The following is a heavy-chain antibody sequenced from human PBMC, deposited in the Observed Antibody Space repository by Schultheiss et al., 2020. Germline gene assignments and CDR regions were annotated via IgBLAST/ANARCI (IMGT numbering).Heavy chain of an antibody. J-gene: IGHJ5*02. Sequence: GGSLRLSCAASGFTFSNAWMNWVRQAPGKGLEWVSVIYSGGSTYYADSVKGRFTISRDNSKNTLYLQMNSLKTEDTAVYYCTTIYGFDPWGQGTLVTVSS. CDR2: IYSGGST. CDR3: TTIYGFDP. CDR1: GFTFSNAW. V-gene: IGHV3-53*01. D-gene: IGHD5/OR15-5a*01.